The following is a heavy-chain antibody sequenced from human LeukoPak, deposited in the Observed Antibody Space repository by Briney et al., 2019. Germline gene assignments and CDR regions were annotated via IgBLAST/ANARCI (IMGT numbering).Heavy chain of an antibody. Sequence: SETLSLTCTVSGGSISTSNYYWGWIRQPPGKGLEWIGEINHSGSTNYNPSLKSRVTISVDTSKNQFSLKLSSVTAADTAMYYCARVRLGYSYGWSLREYFDYWGQGTLVTVSS. D-gene: IGHD5-18*01. V-gene: IGHV4-39*07. CDR3: ARVRLGYSYGWSLREYFDY. CDR2: INHSGST. CDR1: GGSISTSNYY. J-gene: IGHJ4*02.